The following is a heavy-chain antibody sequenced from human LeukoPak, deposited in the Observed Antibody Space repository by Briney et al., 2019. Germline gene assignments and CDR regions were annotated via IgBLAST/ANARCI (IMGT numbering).Heavy chain of an antibody. CDR1: GFTFSSYW. V-gene: IGHV3-7*03. CDR3: AKDQPNSYGMDV. CDR2: IKQDGSEI. Sequence: GGSLRLSCAASGFTFSSYWMHWVRQAPGKGLEWVATIKQDGSEIYYADSVKGRFTISRDNSKNSLYLQMNSLRTEDTALYYCAKDQPNSYGMDVWGQGTTVTVSS. J-gene: IGHJ6*02.